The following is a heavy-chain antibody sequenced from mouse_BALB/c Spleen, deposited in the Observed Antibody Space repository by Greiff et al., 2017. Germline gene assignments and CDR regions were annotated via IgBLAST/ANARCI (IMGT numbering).Heavy chain of an antibody. CDR1: GFNIKDTY. J-gene: IGHJ4*01. D-gene: IGHD2-12*01. CDR2: IDPANGNT. CDR3: ARDSYPFYAMDY. Sequence: VQLQQSGAELVKPGASVKLSCTASGFNIKDTYMHWVKQRPEQGLAWIGRIDPANGNTKYDPKFQGKATITADTSSNTAYLQLSSLTSEDTAVYYCARDSYPFYAMDYWGQGTSVTVSS. V-gene: IGHV14-3*02.